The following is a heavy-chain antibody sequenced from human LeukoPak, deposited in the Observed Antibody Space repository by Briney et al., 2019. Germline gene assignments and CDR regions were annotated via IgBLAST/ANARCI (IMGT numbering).Heavy chain of an antibody. Sequence: PGGSLRLSCAASGFTFDDYGMSWVRQVPGKGPEWVSGINWNGSGAGYADSVKGRFTVSRDNAKNSLYLQMDSLRAEDTAVYYCARDFSYFRVHFDYWGQGTLVTVSS. CDR1: GFTFDDYG. CDR3: ARDFSYFRVHFDY. V-gene: IGHV3-20*04. CDR2: INWNGSGA. J-gene: IGHJ4*02. D-gene: IGHD3-9*01.